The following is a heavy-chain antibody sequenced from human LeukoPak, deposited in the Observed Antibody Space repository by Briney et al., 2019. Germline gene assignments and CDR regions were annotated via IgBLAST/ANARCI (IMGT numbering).Heavy chain of an antibody. Sequence: PGGSLRLSCAASGLTFSSHEMNWVRQAPGKGLEWVSYISRSGSTIYYAHSVKGRFTISRDNAKNSLYLQMNSLRAEDTAVYYCARESSYGHPIWYFDYWGQGTLVTVSS. J-gene: IGHJ4*02. CDR2: ISRSGSTI. CDR1: GLTFSSHE. CDR3: ARESSYGHPIWYFDY. D-gene: IGHD5-18*01. V-gene: IGHV3-48*03.